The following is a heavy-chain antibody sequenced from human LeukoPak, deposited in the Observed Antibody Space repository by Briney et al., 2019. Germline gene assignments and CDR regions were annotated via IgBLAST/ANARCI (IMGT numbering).Heavy chain of an antibody. J-gene: IGHJ3*02. Sequence: NPGGSLRLPCAASGFTFSSYAMSWVRQAPGKGLEWVSAISGSGGSTYYADSVKGRFTISRDNSKNTLYLQMNSLRAEDTAVYYCARTDGYSLNDAFDIWGQGTMVTVSS. V-gene: IGHV3-23*01. D-gene: IGHD5-24*01. CDR1: GFTFSSYA. CDR2: ISGSGGST. CDR3: ARTDGYSLNDAFDI.